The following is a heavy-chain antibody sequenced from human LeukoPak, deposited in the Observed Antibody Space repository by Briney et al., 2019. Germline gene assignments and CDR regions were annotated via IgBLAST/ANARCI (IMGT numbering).Heavy chain of an antibody. J-gene: IGHJ5*02. CDR2: IIPIFGTA. Sequence: SVKVSCKASGGTFSSYAIGWVRQAPGQGLEWMGGIIPIFGTANYAQKFQGRVTITADESTSTAYMELSSLRSEDTAVYYCARDGRPVVVPAAIVAGMHWFDPWGQGTLVTVSS. CDR1: GGTFSSYA. CDR3: ARDGRPVVVPAAIVAGMHWFDP. D-gene: IGHD2-2*01. V-gene: IGHV1-69*13.